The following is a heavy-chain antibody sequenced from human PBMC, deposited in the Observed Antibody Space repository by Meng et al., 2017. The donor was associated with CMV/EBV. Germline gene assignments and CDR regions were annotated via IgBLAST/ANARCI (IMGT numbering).Heavy chain of an antibody. V-gene: IGHV1-69*12. Sequence: QGLMVQIGAAVKKPGSPVKVSCTASGGTFSSYAISCVRQAPGQGLEWMGGIIPIFGTANYAQKFQGRVTITADESTSTAYMELSSLRSEDTAVYYCARMPRDGYNYIDYWGQGTLVTVSS. CDR3: ARMPRDGYNYIDY. CDR2: IIPIFGTA. J-gene: IGHJ4*02. D-gene: IGHD5-24*01. CDR1: GGTFSSYA.